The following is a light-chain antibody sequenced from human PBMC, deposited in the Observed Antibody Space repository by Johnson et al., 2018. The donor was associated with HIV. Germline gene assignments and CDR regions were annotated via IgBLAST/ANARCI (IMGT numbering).Light chain of an antibody. J-gene: IGLJ1*01. CDR1: SSNIGNNY. V-gene: IGLV1-51*01. CDR2: DNN. Sequence: QAVLTQPPSVSAAPGQKVTISCSGSSSNIGNNYVSWYQQLPGTAPKLLIYDNNKRPSGIPDRFSGSKSGTSATLGITGLQTGEEADYYCGTWDSSLSAGYVFGTWTKFTVL. CDR3: GTWDSSLSAGYV.